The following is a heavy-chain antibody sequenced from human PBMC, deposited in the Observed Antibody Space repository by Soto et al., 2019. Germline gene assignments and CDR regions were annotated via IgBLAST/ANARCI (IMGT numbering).Heavy chain of an antibody. CDR2: ISSSSSAI. V-gene: IGHV3-48*01. Sequence: GGSLRLSCAASGFTFSSYSMDWVRQAPGKGLEWVSYISSSSSAIFYADSVKGRFTISTDNAKNSLYLQMNSLRAEDTAVYYCARHVPAAGYYYGMDVWGQGTTVTVSS. J-gene: IGHJ6*02. CDR3: ARHVPAAGYYYGMDV. D-gene: IGHD2-2*01. CDR1: GFTFSSYS.